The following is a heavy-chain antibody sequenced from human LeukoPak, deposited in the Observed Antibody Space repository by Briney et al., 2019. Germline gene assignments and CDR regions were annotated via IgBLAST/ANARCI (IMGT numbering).Heavy chain of an antibody. V-gene: IGHV1-2*02. CDR1: GYTFSNFG. CDR2: LNPNSGVT. D-gene: IGHD1-7*01. J-gene: IGHJ4*02. CDR3: AREDNWNYDY. Sequence: ASVRVSCKTSGYTFSNFGINWVRQAPGHGLEWMGWLNPNSGVTKYAQKFQGRVTMTRDTSISTAYMELSSLRSDDTAVYYCAREDNWNYDYWGQGTLVTVSP.